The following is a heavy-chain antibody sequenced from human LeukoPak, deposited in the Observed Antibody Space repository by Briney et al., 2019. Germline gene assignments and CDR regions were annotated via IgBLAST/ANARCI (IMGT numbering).Heavy chain of an antibody. Sequence: GGSLRLSCAASGFTFSSYGMHWVRQAPGKGLEWVAVIWYDGSNKYYADSVKGRFTISRDNSKNTLYLQMNSLRAEDTAVYYCAREGASYYGILTGYYWYWGQGTLVTVSS. V-gene: IGHV3-33*01. D-gene: IGHD3-9*01. J-gene: IGHJ4*02. CDR3: AREGASYYGILTGYYWY. CDR1: GFTFSSYG. CDR2: IWYDGSNK.